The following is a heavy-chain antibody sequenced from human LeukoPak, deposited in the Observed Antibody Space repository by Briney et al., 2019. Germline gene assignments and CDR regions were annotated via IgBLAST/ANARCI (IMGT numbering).Heavy chain of an antibody. V-gene: IGHV4-61*01. CDR2: IYYSGST. Sequence: SETLSLTCTVSGGSISSSSYYWSWIRQPPGKGLEWIGYIYYSGSTNYNPSLKSRVTISVDTSKNQFSLKLSSVTAADTAVYYCARRNYGVYFDYWGQGTLVTVSS. CDR3: ARRNYGVYFDY. CDR1: GGSISSSSYY. D-gene: IGHD4/OR15-4a*01. J-gene: IGHJ4*02.